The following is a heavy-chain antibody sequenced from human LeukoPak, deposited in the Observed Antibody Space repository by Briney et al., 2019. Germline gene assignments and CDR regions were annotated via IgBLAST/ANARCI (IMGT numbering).Heavy chain of an antibody. D-gene: IGHD2-21*02. Sequence: SETLSLTCAVYGGSFSGYYWSWIRQPPGKGLEWIGYISNSGTTSYNPSLESRVSISVDTSNNQFSLRLDSVTAADTAVYYCARDVVVTASPDAFDIWGQGTMVTVSS. V-gene: IGHV4-34*09. CDR1: GGSFSGYY. CDR3: ARDVVVTASPDAFDI. J-gene: IGHJ3*02. CDR2: ISNSGTT.